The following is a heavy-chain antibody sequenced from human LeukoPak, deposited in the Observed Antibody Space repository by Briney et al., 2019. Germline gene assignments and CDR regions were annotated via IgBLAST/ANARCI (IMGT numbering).Heavy chain of an antibody. CDR3: ARSVAGGGYYYYYYMDV. CDR1: GVSISSYY. J-gene: IGHJ6*03. Sequence: RSSETLSLTCTVSGVSISSYYWSWIRQPPGKGLEWIGYIYYSGSTNYNPSLKSRVTISVDTSKNQFSLKLSSVTAADTAVYYCARSVAGGGYYYYYYMDVWGKGTTVTVSS. D-gene: IGHD6-19*01. CDR2: IYYSGST. V-gene: IGHV4-59*01.